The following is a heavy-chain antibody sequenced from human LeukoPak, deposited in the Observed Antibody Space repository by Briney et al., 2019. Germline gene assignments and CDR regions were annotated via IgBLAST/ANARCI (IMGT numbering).Heavy chain of an antibody. CDR1: GFTVSSNY. CDR3: ARTHDSGSYDR. D-gene: IGHD1-26*01. V-gene: IGHV3-66*02. Sequence: GGSLRLSCAVSGFTVSSNYMSWVRQAPGKGLEWVSVIYSGGSTYYADSVKGRFTISRDNSKNTLYLQMNSLRAEDTAVYYCARTHDSGSYDRWGQGTLVTVSS. J-gene: IGHJ4*02. CDR2: IYSGGST.